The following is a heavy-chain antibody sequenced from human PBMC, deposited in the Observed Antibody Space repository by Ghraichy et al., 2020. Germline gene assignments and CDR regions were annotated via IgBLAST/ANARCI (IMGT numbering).Heavy chain of an antibody. Sequence: GGSLRLSCAASGFTFSSYWMSWVRQAPGKGLEWVANIKQDGSEKYYVDSVKGRFTISRDNAKNSLYLQMNSLRAEDTAVYYCARDGRSEQQLEYYYYYGMDVWGQGTTVTVSS. CDR3: ARDGRSEQQLEYYYYYGMDV. CDR2: IKQDGSEK. CDR1: GFTFSSYW. D-gene: IGHD6-13*01. J-gene: IGHJ6*02. V-gene: IGHV3-7*01.